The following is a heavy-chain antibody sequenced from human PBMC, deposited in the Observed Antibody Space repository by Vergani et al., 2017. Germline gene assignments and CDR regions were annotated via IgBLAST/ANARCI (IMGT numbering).Heavy chain of an antibody. CDR1: GGSISSSSYY. J-gene: IGHJ2*01. CDR3: ARDPTVTTHWYFDL. Sequence: QVQLQESGPGLVKPSETLSLTCTVSGGSISSSSYYWGWIRQPPGKGLEWIGRIYYSGSTYYNPSLKSRVTISVDTSKNQFSRKLSSVTAADTAVYYCARDPTVTTHWYFDLWGRGTLVTVSS. V-gene: IGHV4-39*07. D-gene: IGHD4-17*01. CDR2: IYYSGST.